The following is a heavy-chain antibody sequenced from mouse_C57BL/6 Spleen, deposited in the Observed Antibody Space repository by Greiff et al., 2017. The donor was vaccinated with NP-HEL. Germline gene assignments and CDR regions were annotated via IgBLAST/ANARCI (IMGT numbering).Heavy chain of an antibody. CDR2: IYPGDGDT. D-gene: IGHD1-1*01. J-gene: IGHJ3*01. CDR3: ARGGSREWFEY. Sequence: VQLQQSGAELVKPGASVKISCKASGYAFSSSWMHWVKQRPGKGLEWIGQIYPGDGDTNYNGKFKGKATLTADKSSSTAYMQLSSLTSEDSAFYFCARGGSREWFEYWGQGTLVTVSA. V-gene: IGHV1-80*01. CDR1: GYAFSSSW.